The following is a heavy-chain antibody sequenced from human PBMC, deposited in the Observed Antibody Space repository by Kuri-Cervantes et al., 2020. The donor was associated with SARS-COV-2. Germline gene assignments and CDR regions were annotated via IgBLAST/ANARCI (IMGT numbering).Heavy chain of an antibody. CDR2: IYYSGST. D-gene: IGHD3-3*01. CDR3: ARGSNYDFWSGYSTFDY. J-gene: IGHJ4*02. CDR1: GGSISSYY. V-gene: IGHV4-59*01. Sequence: SETLSLTCTVSGGSISSYYWSWIRQPPGKGLEWIGYIYYSGSTNYNPSPKSRVTISVDTSKNQFSLKLSSVTAADTAVYYCARGSNYDFWSGYSTFDYWGQGTLVTVSS.